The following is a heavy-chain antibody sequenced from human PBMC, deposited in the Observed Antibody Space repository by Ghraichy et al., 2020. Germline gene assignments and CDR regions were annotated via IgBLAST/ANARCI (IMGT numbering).Heavy chain of an antibody. V-gene: IGHV3-30-3*01. J-gene: IGHJ4*02. Sequence: GGSLRLSCAASGFTFSSYAMHWVRQAPGKGLEWVAVISYDGSNKYYADSVKGRFTISRDNSKNTLYLQMNSLRAEDTAVYYCAREGSEYSSGWYGPPADYWGQGTLVTVSS. D-gene: IGHD6-19*01. CDR3: AREGSEYSSGWYGPPADY. CDR1: GFTFSSYA. CDR2: ISYDGSNK.